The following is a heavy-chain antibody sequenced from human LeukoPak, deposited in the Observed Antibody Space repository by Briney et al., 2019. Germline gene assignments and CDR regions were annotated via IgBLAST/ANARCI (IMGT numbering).Heavy chain of an antibody. CDR2: IYYSGST. V-gene: IGHV4-59*01. Sequence: SETLSLTCTVSGGSISSYYWSWIRQPPGKGLEWIGYIYYSGSTNYNPSLKSRVNISVDTSKNQFSLKLSSVTAADTAVYYCARAGRGYSYGQVIDYWGQGTLVTVSS. CDR1: GGSISSYY. D-gene: IGHD5-18*01. J-gene: IGHJ4*02. CDR3: ARAGRGYSYGQVIDY.